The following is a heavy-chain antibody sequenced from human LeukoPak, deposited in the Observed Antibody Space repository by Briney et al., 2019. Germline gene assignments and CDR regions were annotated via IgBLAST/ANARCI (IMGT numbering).Heavy chain of an antibody. J-gene: IGHJ5*02. D-gene: IGHD3-22*01. CDR2: IYYSGST. CDR1: GGSISSHY. V-gene: IGHV4-59*11. Sequence: SETLSLTCTVSGGSISSHYWSWIRQPLGKGLEWIGYIYYSGSTNYNPSLKSRVTISVDTSKNQFSLKLSSVTAADTAVYYCARDMIVGTNWFDPWGQGTLVTVSS. CDR3: ARDMIVGTNWFDP.